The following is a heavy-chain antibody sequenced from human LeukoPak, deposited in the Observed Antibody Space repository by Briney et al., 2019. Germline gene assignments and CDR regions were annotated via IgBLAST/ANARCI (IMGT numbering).Heavy chain of an antibody. J-gene: IGHJ3*02. D-gene: IGHD2-21*02. CDR3: ARDAAYCGGDCYSDAFDI. CDR1: GGTFSSYA. V-gene: IGHV1-69*05. CDR2: IIPIFGTA. Sequence: GASVKVSCKASGGTFSSYAISWVRQAPGQGLEWMGRIIPIFGTANYAQKFQGRVTITTDESTSTAYMELSSLRSEDTAVYYCARDAAYCGGDCYSDAFDIWAKGQWSPSLQ.